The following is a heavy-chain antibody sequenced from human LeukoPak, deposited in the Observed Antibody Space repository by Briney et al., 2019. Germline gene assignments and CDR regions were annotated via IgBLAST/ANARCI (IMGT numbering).Heavy chain of an antibody. CDR1: GVSISSINYY. V-gene: IGHV4-39*01. CDR2: LYYTGST. J-gene: IGHJ4*02. Sequence: KASETLSLTCTVSGVSISSINYYWGWLRQTPGKGLEWIGGLYYTGSTYYNPSLKSRVTISVDTSKNQFSLKLSSVTAADTAVYYCARQGGCSSNSCYSNFDYWGQGTLVTVSS. CDR3: ARQGGCSSNSCYSNFDY. D-gene: IGHD2-2*01.